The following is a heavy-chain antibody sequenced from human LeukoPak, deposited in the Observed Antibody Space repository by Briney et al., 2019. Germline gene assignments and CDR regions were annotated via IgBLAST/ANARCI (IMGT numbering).Heavy chain of an antibody. Sequence: SETLSLTCTVSGGSISSYYWSWIRQPPGKGLEWIGYISYSGSTDYNPSLKSRVTISLDTSKNQFSLRLSSVTAADTAVYYCARETRLHSGSYSNDAFDIWGQGTMVAVSS. CDR2: ISYSGST. J-gene: IGHJ3*02. V-gene: IGHV4-59*01. CDR1: GGSISSYY. D-gene: IGHD1-26*01. CDR3: ARETRLHSGSYSNDAFDI.